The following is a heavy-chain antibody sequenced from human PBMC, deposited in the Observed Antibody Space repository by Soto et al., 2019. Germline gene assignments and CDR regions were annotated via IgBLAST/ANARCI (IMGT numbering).Heavy chain of an antibody. CDR1: GGTFSSYA. CDR2: IIPIFGTA. CDR3: ARAGPLRDGSGSYFDY. J-gene: IGHJ4*02. V-gene: IGHV1-69*01. D-gene: IGHD3-10*01. Sequence: QVQLVQSGAEVKKPGSSVKVSCKASGGTFSSYAISWVRQAPGQGLEWMGGIIPIFGTANYAQKFQGRVTITADESTSTADMELSSLRSEDTAVYYCARAGPLRDGSGSYFDYWGQGTLVTVSS.